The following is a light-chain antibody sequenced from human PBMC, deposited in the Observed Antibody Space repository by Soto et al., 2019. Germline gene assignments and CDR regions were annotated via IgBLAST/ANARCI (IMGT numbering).Light chain of an antibody. CDR2: SNA. J-gene: IGLJ3*02. CDR3: AAWDDSLSGWV. V-gene: IGLV1-47*02. Sequence: QSVLTQPPSASGTPGQRVTISCSGSSSNIGTNFVYWYQQLPGTAPKLLIFSNAQRPSGVPDRFSGSRSGTSASLAISGLRSEDEADYYCAAWDDSLSGWVFGGGTQLPVL. CDR1: SSNIGTNF.